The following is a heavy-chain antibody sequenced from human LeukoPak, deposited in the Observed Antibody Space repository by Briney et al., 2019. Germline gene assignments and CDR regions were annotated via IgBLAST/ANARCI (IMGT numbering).Heavy chain of an antibody. D-gene: IGHD1-20*01. Sequence: GGSLRLSCAASGFTFSSYVMSWVRQAPGKGLEWVANIKQGGSEKYYVDSVKGRFTISRDNVKNSLYLQMNSLRAEDTAVYYCARDDNFSSDSWGQGTLVTVSS. CDR3: ARDDNFSSDS. CDR1: GFTFSSYV. V-gene: IGHV3-7*03. J-gene: IGHJ4*02. CDR2: IKQGGSEK.